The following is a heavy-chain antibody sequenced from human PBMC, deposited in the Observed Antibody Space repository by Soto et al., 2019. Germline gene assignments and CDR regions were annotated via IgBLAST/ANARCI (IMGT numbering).Heavy chain of an antibody. V-gene: IGHV3-9*01. J-gene: IGHJ4*02. CDR3: AKWSYLDD. CDR2: ISWNSGSI. D-gene: IGHD3-3*01. CDR1: GFTFDAFA. Sequence: EVQLVESGGDLVLPGRSLRLSCTASGFTFDAFAMHWVRQAPGKGLEWVSGISWNSGSIGYADPVKGRFTISRDNAKKSLYLEMNSLRAEDTAVYYCAKWSYLDDWGQGTLVTVSS.